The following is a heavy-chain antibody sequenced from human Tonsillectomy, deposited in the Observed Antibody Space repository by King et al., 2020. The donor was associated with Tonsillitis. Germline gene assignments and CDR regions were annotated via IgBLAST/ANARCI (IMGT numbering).Heavy chain of an antibody. CDR2: INPNSGGT. CDR3: AREECSSTSCYPWFDP. CDR1: GYTFTGYY. V-gene: IGHV1-2*02. J-gene: IGHJ5*02. Sequence: VQLVESGAEVKKPGASVKVSCKASGYTFTGYYMHWVRQAPGQGLEWMGWINPNSGGTNYAKKFQGRGTMTRETSISTAYMELSRLRSDDTAVYYCAREECSSTSCYPWFDPWGQGTLVTVSS. D-gene: IGHD2-2*01.